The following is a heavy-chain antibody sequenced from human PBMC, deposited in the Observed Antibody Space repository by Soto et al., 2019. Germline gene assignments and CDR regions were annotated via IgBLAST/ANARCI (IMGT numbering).Heavy chain of an antibody. CDR2: IRSKANTYAT. CDR3: TSFMVGTTPY. V-gene: IGHV3-73*02. Sequence: EVQLVESGGGLVQPGGSLKLSCAASGFSFSGSTMHWVRQASGKGLEWVGRIRSKANTYATAYAASLKGSFTISRDDSKNTAYLQMNSLKTEDTAVYYCTSFMVGTTPYWGQGTLFTVSS. D-gene: IGHD1-26*01. CDR1: GFSFSGST. J-gene: IGHJ4*02.